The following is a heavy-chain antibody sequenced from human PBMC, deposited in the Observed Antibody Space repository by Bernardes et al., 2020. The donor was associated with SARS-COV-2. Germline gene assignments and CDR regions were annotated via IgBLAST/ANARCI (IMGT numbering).Heavy chain of an antibody. D-gene: IGHD2-15*01. V-gene: IGHV3-9*01. CDR2: ISWNSGNI. CDR3: AKSRLGYCSRGSCYWRPFDY. Sequence: GGSLRLSCAASGFIFDDYAMHWVRQAPGKGLEWVSGISWNSGNIGYADSVKGRFTISRDNAKNSLYLQMNNLRAEDTAIYFCAKSRLGYCSRGSCYWRPFDYWGQGTLVTVSS. CDR1: GFIFDDYA. J-gene: IGHJ4*02.